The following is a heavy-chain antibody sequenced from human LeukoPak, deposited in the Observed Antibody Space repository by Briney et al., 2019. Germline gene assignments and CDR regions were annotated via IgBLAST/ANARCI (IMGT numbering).Heavy chain of an antibody. CDR3: AREESIAVAGFDY. V-gene: IGHV3-30*03. CDR2: ISYDGSNK. D-gene: IGHD6-19*01. CDR1: GFTFSSYG. Sequence: GRSLRLSCAASGFTFSSYGMHWVRQAPGKGLEWVAVISYDGSNKYYADSVKGRFTISRDNSKNTLYLQMNSLRAEDTAVYYCAREESIAVAGFDYWGQGTLVTVSS. J-gene: IGHJ4*02.